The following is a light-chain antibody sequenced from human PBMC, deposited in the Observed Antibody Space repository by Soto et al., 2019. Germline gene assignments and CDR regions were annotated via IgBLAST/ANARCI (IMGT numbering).Light chain of an antibody. Sequence: EIVLTQSPGTLSLSPGERATLSCRASQTIKSTSLAWYQQRPGQAPSLLIYGASSRATGIPGKFSGSGSGTDFTLTISRLEPEDSAVYYCQQYGSSPRTFGQGTKVEI. CDR1: QTIKSTS. J-gene: IGKJ1*01. CDR2: GAS. CDR3: QQYGSSPRT. V-gene: IGKV3-20*01.